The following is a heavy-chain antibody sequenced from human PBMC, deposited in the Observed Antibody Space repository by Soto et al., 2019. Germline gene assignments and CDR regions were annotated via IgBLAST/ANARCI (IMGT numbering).Heavy chain of an antibody. J-gene: IGHJ6*03. Sequence: GGSLRLSCAASGFTVSSNYMSWVRQAPGKGLEWVSVIYSGGSTYYADSVKGRFTISRDNSKNTLYLQMNSLRAEDTAVYYCARVMEYIAPNAFDYYYYMDVWGKGTTVTVSS. CDR3: ARVMEYIAPNAFDYYYYMDV. V-gene: IGHV3-66*01. CDR2: IYSGGST. D-gene: IGHD6-6*01. CDR1: GFTVSSNY.